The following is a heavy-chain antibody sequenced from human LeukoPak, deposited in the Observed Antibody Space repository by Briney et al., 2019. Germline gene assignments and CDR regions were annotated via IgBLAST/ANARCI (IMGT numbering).Heavy chain of an antibody. CDR1: GGSISSSTYS. J-gene: IGHJ4*02. CDR2: IYFSGST. Sequence: PSETLSLTCAVSGGSISSSTYSWGWIRQPPGKGLEWIGSIYFSGSTYYNPSLKSRVTISVDTSKNHFSLKLRSVTAADTALYHCATKAGQYYFDYWGQGSLVTVSS. V-gene: IGHV4-39*02. CDR3: ATKAGQYYFDY. D-gene: IGHD6-19*01.